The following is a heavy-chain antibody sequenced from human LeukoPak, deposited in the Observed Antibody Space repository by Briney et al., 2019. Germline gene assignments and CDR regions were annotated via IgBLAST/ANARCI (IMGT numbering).Heavy chain of an antibody. V-gene: IGHV4-61*02. CDR3: ARAGVYCVRMSCPYYFDC. CDR1: DDSIRSGRYF. Sequence: PPEPLSLTGIAPDDSIRSGRYFWSWIRQPAGKGLECIGRIYTSGSTNYHPSLKSRVTISVDTSKNQFSLKLSSVTAADTAVYYCARAGVYCVRMSCPYYFDCWGQASLVAASS. CDR2: IYTSGST. D-gene: IGHD2-21*01. J-gene: IGHJ4*02.